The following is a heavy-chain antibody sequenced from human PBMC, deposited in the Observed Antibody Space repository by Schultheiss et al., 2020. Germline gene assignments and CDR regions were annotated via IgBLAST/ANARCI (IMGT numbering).Heavy chain of an antibody. CDR1: GFAFSDYF. D-gene: IGHD5-24*01. V-gene: IGHV4-59*12. CDR3: GRGRTDGCNDY. Sequence: GSLRLSCVASGFAFSDYFMSWIRQAPGKGLEWIGYIYYSGSTNYNPSLKSRVTISVDTSKNQFSLQLNSVTPEDTAVYYCGRGRTDGCNDYWGQGTLVTVSS. CDR2: IYYSGST. J-gene: IGHJ4*02.